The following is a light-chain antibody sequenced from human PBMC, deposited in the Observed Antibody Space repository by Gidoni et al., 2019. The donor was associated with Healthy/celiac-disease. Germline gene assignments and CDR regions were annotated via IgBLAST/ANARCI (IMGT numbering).Light chain of an antibody. CDR2: GAS. Sequence: EIEMTQSPATLSVSTGERATLSCRASQSVSSNLAWYQQKPGQAPRLLIYGASTRATGIPARFSGSGSGTEFTLTISSLQSEDFAVYYCQQYNNWPLRTFGQGTRLEIK. V-gene: IGKV3-15*01. CDR1: QSVSSN. J-gene: IGKJ5*01. CDR3: QQYNNWPLRT.